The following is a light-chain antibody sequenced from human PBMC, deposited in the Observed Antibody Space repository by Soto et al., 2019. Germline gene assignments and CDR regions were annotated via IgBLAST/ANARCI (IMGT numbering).Light chain of an antibody. Sequence: QSALTQPASVSGSPGQSIAISCTGTSSDVGYSNYVSWYQQLPGKAPKLMIYDVSDRPSGVSNRFSGSKSGSTASLTISGLQAEDEADYYCSSYTSSSPYVFGTGTKLTVL. V-gene: IGLV2-14*01. CDR3: SSYTSSSPYV. J-gene: IGLJ1*01. CDR2: DVS. CDR1: SSDVGYSNY.